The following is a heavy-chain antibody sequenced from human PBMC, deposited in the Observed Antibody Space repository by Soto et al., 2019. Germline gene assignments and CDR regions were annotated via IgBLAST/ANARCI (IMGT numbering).Heavy chain of an antibody. J-gene: IGHJ6*02. CDR3: ARGANQQQLDPLYYYYYYGMDV. D-gene: IGHD6-13*01. Sequence: ASVKVSCKASGYTFTSYGISWVRQAPGQGLEWMGWISAYNGNTNYARKLQGRVTMTTDTSTSTAYMELRSLRSDDTAVYYCARGANQQQLDPLYYYYYYGMDVWGQGTTVTVSS. CDR2: ISAYNGNT. V-gene: IGHV1-18*01. CDR1: GYTFTSYG.